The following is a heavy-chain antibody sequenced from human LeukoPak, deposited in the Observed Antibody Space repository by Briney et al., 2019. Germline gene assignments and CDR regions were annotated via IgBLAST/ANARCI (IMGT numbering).Heavy chain of an antibody. J-gene: IGHJ4*02. CDR2: IYHSGST. CDR3: ARERVEAAGTRGADY. V-gene: IGHV4-38-2*02. Sequence: PSDPLSLICGVCGHPINSGYYWGWTRPPPGKGLEGIGGIYHSGSTYYNPSLKSRVAISVDTSKNQFSLKLSSVTAADTAVYYCARERVEAAGTRGADYWGQGTLVTVSS. D-gene: IGHD6-13*01. CDR1: GHPINSGYY.